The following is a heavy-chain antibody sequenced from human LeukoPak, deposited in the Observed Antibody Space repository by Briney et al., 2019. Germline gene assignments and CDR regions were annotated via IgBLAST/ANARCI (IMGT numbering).Heavy chain of an antibody. CDR1: GFTFSSYW. Sequence: GGSLRLSCAASGFTFSSYWMSWVRQAPGKGLEWVANIKQDGSEKYYVDSVKGRFTISRDNAKSSLYLQMNSLRAEDTAVYYCATIHIEPGYNFGSFDYWGQGTLVTVSS. CDR3: ATIHIEPGYNFGSFDY. CDR2: IKQDGSEK. V-gene: IGHV3-7*05. D-gene: IGHD3-10*01. J-gene: IGHJ4*02.